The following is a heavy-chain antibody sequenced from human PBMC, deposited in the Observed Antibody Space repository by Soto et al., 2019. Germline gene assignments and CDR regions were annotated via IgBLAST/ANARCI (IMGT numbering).Heavy chain of an antibody. CDR3: ARVPDY. CDR2: IYHTGST. CDR1: GYSISSGYY. J-gene: IGHJ4*02. Sequence: SETLSLTCSVSGYSISSGYYWGWIRQPPGRGLEWIGTIYHTGSTWYNPSLKSRVTISVDTSKNQFSLKIISVTAADTAAYYCARVPDYWGQGTLVTVSS. V-gene: IGHV4-38-2*02.